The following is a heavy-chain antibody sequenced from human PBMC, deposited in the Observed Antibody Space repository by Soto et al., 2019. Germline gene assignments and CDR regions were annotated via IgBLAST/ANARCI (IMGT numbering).Heavy chain of an antibody. CDR2: ISSSSSYI. CDR1: GFTFSSYS. J-gene: IGHJ3*02. Sequence: EVQLVESGGGLVQPGGSLRLSCAASGFTFSSYSMNWVRQAPGKGLEWVSSISSSSSYIYYADSVKGRFTISRDNAKNSLYLQMNSLRAEDTAVYYCAREFRGYSYGDDAFDIWGQGTMVTVSS. V-gene: IGHV3-21*01. CDR3: AREFRGYSYGDDAFDI. D-gene: IGHD5-18*01.